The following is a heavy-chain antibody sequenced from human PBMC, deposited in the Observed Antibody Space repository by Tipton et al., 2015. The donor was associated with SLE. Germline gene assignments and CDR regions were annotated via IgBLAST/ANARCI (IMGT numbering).Heavy chain of an antibody. J-gene: IGHJ6*03. CDR2: IYHSGST. CDR3: ARGLVNSGSHYYMDV. Sequence: TLSLTCNVSGASITSYFWSWIRQPPGKGLEWMGWIYHSGSTKYNPSLKSRVTISIDTSKKQFSLNLASVTAADTAVYYCARGLVNSGSHYYMDVWGKGTTVTVSS. V-gene: IGHV4-59*08. CDR1: GASITSYF. D-gene: IGHD3-22*01.